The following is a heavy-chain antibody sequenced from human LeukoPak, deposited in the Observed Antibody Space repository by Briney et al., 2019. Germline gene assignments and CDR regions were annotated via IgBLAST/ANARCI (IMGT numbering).Heavy chain of an antibody. CDR2: ISYDGSNK. V-gene: IGHV3-30*03. Sequence: GRSLRLSCAASGFTFSSYGMHWFRQAPGKGLEWVAVISYDGSNKYYADSVKGRFTISRDNSKNTLYLQMNSLRAEDTAVYYCRMDYSSSDYWGQGTLVTVSS. CDR1: GFTFSSYG. CDR3: RMDYSSSDY. D-gene: IGHD6-6*01. J-gene: IGHJ4*02.